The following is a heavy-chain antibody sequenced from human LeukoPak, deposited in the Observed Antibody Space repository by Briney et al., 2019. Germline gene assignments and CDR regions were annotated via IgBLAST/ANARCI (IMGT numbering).Heavy chain of an antibody. J-gene: IGHJ6*03. CDR2: ISAYNGNT. V-gene: IGHV1-18*01. D-gene: IGHD6-19*01. CDR1: GYTFSSYG. Sequence: ASVKVSCKASGYTFSSYGISWVRQAPGQGLEWMGWISAYNGNTKYAQKVQGRVTMTTDTSTSTAYMELRSLRSDDTAVYYCARGRGYSSGWYFWDKSAGYYMDVWGKGTTVTVSS. CDR3: ARGRGYSSGWYFWDKSAGYYMDV.